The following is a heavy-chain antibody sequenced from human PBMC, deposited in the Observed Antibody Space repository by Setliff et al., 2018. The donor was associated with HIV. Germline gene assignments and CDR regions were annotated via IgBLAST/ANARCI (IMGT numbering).Heavy chain of an antibody. Sequence: GGSLRLSCEGSGFNFEEYGMSWVRQTPGKGLEWISGMNWNGERVVYADSVKGRFTIYREKAKKALYMQMNGLRVEDTALYYCVREFSEASPHFDSWGQGTLVTVSS. CDR1: GFNFEEYG. V-gene: IGHV3-20*04. D-gene: IGHD3-3*01. J-gene: IGHJ4*02. CDR2: MNWNGERV. CDR3: VREFSEASPHFDS.